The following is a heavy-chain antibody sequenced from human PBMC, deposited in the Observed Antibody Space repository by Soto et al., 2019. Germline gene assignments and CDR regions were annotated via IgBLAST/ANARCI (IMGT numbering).Heavy chain of an antibody. D-gene: IGHD3-16*01. J-gene: IGHJ6*02. CDR1: CGSFSGYY. V-gene: IGHV4-34*01. Sequence: SETLSLTCAVYCGSFSGYYWSWIRQPPGKGLEWIGEINHSGSTNYNPSLKSRVTISVDTSKNQFSLKLSSVTAADTAVYYCARIMSPRGGYYYYGMDVWGQGTTVTVSS. CDR3: ARIMSPRGGYYYYGMDV. CDR2: INHSGST.